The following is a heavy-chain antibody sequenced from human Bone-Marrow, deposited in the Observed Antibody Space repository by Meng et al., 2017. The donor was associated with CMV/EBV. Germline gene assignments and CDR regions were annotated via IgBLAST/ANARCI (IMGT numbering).Heavy chain of an antibody. Sequence: GESLKISCAASGFTFSSYGMHWVRQAPGKGLEWVAFIRYDGSNKYYADSVKGRFTISRDNSKNTLYLQMNSLRAEDTAVYYCAKETSSLPGYCSGGSCYSGRYDYYYGMDVWGQGTTVTVSS. CDR3: AKETSSLPGYCSGGSCYSGRYDYYYGMDV. D-gene: IGHD2-15*01. CDR2: IRYDGSNK. V-gene: IGHV3-30*02. CDR1: GFTFSSYG. J-gene: IGHJ6*02.